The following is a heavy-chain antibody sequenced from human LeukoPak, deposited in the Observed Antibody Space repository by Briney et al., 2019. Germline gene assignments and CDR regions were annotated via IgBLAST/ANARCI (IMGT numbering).Heavy chain of an antibody. J-gene: IGHJ4*02. CDR2: IIPIFGTA. CDR3: ARGYYDSSGYSAPDY. Sequence: GASVKVSCKASGGTFSSYAISWVRQAPGQGLEWMGGIIPIFGTANYAQKFQGRVTITADEFTSTAYMELSSLRSEDTAVYYCARGYYDSSGYSAPDYWGQGTLVTVSS. D-gene: IGHD3-22*01. CDR1: GGTFSSYA. V-gene: IGHV1-69*01.